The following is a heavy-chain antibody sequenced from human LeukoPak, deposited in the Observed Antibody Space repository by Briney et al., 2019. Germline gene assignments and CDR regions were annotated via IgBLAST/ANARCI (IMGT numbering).Heavy chain of an antibody. CDR1: GGSISSGGYY. CDR2: IYYSGST. J-gene: IGHJ5*02. V-gene: IGHV4-31*03. CDR3: ARDSSEWVAQHFDP. D-gene: IGHD6-19*01. Sequence: PSQTLSLTCTVSGGSISSGGYYWSWIRQHPGKGLEWIGYIYYSGSTTYNPSLKSRVTISVATSKTQFSLNLNSVTAADTAVYYCARDSSEWVAQHFDPWGQGILVTVSS.